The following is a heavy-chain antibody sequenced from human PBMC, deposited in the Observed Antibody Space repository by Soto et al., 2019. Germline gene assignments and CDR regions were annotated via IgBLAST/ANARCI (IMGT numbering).Heavy chain of an antibody. J-gene: IGHJ6*02. V-gene: IGHV3-30-3*01. CDR3: VRDRGIVIAPATIGYYGMDV. D-gene: IGHD2-2*02. Sequence: QVQLVESGGGVVQPGRSLRLSCAASGFTFSSYAMHWVRQAPGKGLEWVAVISYDGSNKYYADSVKGRFTISRDNSKNTLYLQVNSLRAEDTDVHYCVRDRGIVIAPATIGYYGMDVWGQGTTVTVSS. CDR2: ISYDGSNK. CDR1: GFTFSSYA.